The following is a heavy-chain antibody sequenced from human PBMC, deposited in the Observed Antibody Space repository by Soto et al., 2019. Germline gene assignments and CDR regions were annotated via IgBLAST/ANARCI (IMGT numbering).Heavy chain of an antibody. CDR1: GYTFTSYA. CDR3: ARAPRGYCSGGSRYDY. Sequence: ASVKVSCKASGYTFTSYAMHWVRQAPGQRLEWMGWINAGNGNTKYSQKFQGRVTITRDTSASTAYMELSSLRSEDTAVYYCARAPRGYCSGGSRYDYWGQGTLVTVSS. D-gene: IGHD2-15*01. CDR2: INAGNGNT. J-gene: IGHJ4*02. V-gene: IGHV1-3*01.